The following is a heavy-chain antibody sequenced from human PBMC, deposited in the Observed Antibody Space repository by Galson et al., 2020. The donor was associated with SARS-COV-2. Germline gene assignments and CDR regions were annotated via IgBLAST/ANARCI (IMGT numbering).Heavy chain of an antibody. D-gene: IGHD2-2*01. CDR1: GGSISSYY. CDR3: ARVGLGYCSSTSCYSDYYDMDV. Sequence: SETLSLTCTVSGGSISSYYWSWIRQPPGKGLEWIGYIYYSGSTNYNPSLKSRVTISVDTSKNQFSLKLSSVTAADTAVYYCARVGLGYCSSTSCYSDYYDMDVWGKGTTVTVSS. J-gene: IGHJ6*03. CDR2: IYYSGST. V-gene: IGHV4-59*01.